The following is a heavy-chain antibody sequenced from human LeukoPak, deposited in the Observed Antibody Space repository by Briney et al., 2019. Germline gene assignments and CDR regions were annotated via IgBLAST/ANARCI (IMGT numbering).Heavy chain of an antibody. Sequence: GGSLRLSCAASGFTFSSYSMNWVRQAPGKGLEWVSSISSSSSYIYYADSVKGRFTISRDNAKNSLYLQMNSLRAEDTAVYYCARARSSRDGYIIWGQGTLVTASS. CDR1: GFTFSSYS. CDR3: ARARSSRDGYII. J-gene: IGHJ4*02. V-gene: IGHV3-21*01. CDR2: ISSSSSYI. D-gene: IGHD5-12*01.